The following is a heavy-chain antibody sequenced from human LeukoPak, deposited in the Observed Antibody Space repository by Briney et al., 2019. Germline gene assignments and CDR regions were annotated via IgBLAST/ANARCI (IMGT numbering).Heavy chain of an antibody. V-gene: IGHV3-73*01. CDR3: SRGVRDYYYYYMDV. Sequence: PGGSLRLSCAASGFTFSGSAIHWVRQASGKGLEWVGRIRSKDNSYATTYAASVKGRFTISRDDSKNTAYLQITGLKTEDTAVYYCSRGVRDYYYYYMDVWGKGTTVTVSS. CDR1: GFTFSGSA. CDR2: IRSKDNSYAT. J-gene: IGHJ6*03.